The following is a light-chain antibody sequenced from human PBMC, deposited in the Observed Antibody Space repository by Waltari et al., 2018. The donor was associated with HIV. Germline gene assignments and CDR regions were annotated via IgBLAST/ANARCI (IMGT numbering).Light chain of an antibody. CDR3: QQYNVYPWT. CDR1: ENIGNL. Sequence: DIEMTQSPSTLSASVGDTVTLTCRTSENIGNLLAWYQMKPGKAPDLLIYRASTLKSWVPSRFSGRGSGTEFALTVRGLQPDDFGTFFCQQYNVYPWTFGQGTRVDLK. CDR2: RAS. J-gene: IGKJ1*01. V-gene: IGKV1-5*03.